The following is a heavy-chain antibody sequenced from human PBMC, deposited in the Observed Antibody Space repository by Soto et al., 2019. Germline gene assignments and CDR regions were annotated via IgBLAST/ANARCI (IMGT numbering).Heavy chain of an antibody. V-gene: IGHV3-30*03. J-gene: IGHJ6*02. CDR3: AINVPGYTENNNGMDV. D-gene: IGHD3-10*02. CDR1: GFTFSNYG. CDR2: ISYDGSNK. Sequence: QVQLVESGGGVVQPGRSLRLSCAASGFTFSNYGMHWVRQAPGKGLELVALISYDGSNKYYADSVKGRITISRDNSKNTLYMQMNSLSAEDTAVYYCAINVPGYTENNNGMDVWGQGTTVTVS.